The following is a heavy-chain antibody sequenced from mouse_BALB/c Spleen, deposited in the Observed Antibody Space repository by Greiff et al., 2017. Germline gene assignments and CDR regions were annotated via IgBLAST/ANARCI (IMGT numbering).Heavy chain of an antibody. J-gene: IGHJ1*01. Sequence: DVKLVESGPSLVKPSQTLSLTCSVTGDSITSGYWNWIRKFPGNKLEYMGYISYSGSTYYNPSLKSRISITRDTSKNQYYLQLNSVTTEDTATYYCARSGLRLGYFDVWGAGTTVTVSS. V-gene: IGHV3-8*02. CDR2: ISYSGST. CDR1: GDSITSGY. CDR3: ARSGLRLGYFDV. D-gene: IGHD1-2*01.